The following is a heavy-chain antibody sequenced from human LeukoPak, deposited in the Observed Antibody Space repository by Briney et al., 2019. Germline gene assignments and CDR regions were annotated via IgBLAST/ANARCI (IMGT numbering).Heavy chain of an antibody. CDR2: INPNSGGT. V-gene: IGHV1-2*02. CDR1: GYTFTGYY. D-gene: IGHD1-26*01. CDR3: ARAKTTSGSYPNY. Sequence: ASVNVSCKASGYTFTGYYMHWVRQAPGQGLEWMGWINPNSGGTNYAQKFQGRVTMTRDTSISTAYMELSRLRSDVTAVYYFARAKTTSGSYPNYWGQGTLVTVSS. J-gene: IGHJ4*02.